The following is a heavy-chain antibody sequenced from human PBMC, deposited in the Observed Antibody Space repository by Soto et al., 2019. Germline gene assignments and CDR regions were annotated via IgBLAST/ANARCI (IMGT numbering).Heavy chain of an antibody. Sequence: QDHLVQSGGEVKKPGASAKVSCKASGYTFKNYGINWVRQAPGRGLEWVAWITAYNGDTSYAQHLQGRVTVTTETLTNTAYMERRSLRPDDTAVYFCVLGGLETGYYRDMDYWGQGTLVSVSS. D-gene: IGHD3-9*01. CDR3: VLGGLETGYYRDMDY. J-gene: IGHJ4*02. CDR1: GYTFKNYG. V-gene: IGHV1-18*04. CDR2: ITAYNGDT.